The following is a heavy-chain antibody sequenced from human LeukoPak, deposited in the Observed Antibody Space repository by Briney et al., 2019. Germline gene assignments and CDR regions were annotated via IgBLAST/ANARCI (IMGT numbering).Heavy chain of an antibody. CDR1: GFTFSSYA. V-gene: IGHV3-23*01. Sequence: GGSLRLSCAASGFTFSSYAMTWVRQAPGKGLEWVSGITADGGSTFYADSVKGRFTISRDNSKNTLYLQMNSLRAEDTAVYYCAKEEAWNDAWGQGTLVTVSS. CDR3: AKEEAWNDA. CDR2: ITADGGST. J-gene: IGHJ5*02. D-gene: IGHD1-1*01.